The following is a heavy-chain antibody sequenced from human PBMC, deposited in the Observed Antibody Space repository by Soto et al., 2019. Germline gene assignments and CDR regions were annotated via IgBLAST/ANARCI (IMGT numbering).Heavy chain of an antibody. D-gene: IGHD6-6*01. V-gene: IGHV1-18*04. CDR2: ISGYNGNT. J-gene: IGHJ5*02. CDR1: GYTFTTYD. Sequence: QVQLVQSGAELKKPGASVKVSCKASGYTFTTYDITWVRQAPGQGLEWMGWISGYNGNTKYALRLQGRVTMTTETSTSTAYMELRSLRSDDTAVYYCARDSTARLAWFDPWGQGTLVIVSS. CDR3: ARDSTARLAWFDP.